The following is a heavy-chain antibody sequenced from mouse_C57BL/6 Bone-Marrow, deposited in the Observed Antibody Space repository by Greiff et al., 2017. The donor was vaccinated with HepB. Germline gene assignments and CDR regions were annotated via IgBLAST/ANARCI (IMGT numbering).Heavy chain of an antibody. V-gene: IGHV14-4*01. Sequence: VQLQQSGAELVRPGASVKLSCTASGFNIKDDYMHWVKQRPEQGLEWIGWIDPENGDTEYASKFQGKATITADTSSNTAYLQLSSLTSEDTAVYYGTTTGWLLLSWVAYWGQGTLVTVSA. CDR2: IDPENGDT. CDR3: TTTGWLLLSWVAY. J-gene: IGHJ3*01. CDR1: GFNIKDDY. D-gene: IGHD2-3*01.